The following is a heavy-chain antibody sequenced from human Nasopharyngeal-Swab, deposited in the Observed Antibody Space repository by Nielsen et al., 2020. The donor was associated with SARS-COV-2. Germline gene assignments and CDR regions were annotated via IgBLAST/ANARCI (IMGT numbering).Heavy chain of an antibody. CDR3: ASAHRAYGDSGYYPLDY. V-gene: IGHV3-43D*03. CDR1: GFTFGDYA. Sequence: GGSLRLSCAASGFTFGDYAMHWVRQAPGKGLEWVSLISWDGDSTYYADSVKGRFTISRDNSKNSLYLQMNSLRAEDTAVYYCASAHRAYGDSGYYPLDYWGKGTLVTVSS. D-gene: IGHD3-22*01. CDR2: ISWDGDST. J-gene: IGHJ4*02.